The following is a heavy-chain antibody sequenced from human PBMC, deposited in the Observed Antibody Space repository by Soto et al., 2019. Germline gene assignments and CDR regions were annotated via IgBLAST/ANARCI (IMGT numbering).Heavy chain of an antibody. J-gene: IGHJ4*02. Sequence: PGGSLRLSCAASGFTCNTYWMHWVRQAPGKGLVWVSRINSDGSSTFYADSVKGRFTISRDNAKNTLYLQMNSLRAEDTAVYYCASSLLTPFDYWGQGTLVTVSS. CDR2: INSDGSST. CDR1: GFTCNTYW. V-gene: IGHV3-74*01. D-gene: IGHD7-27*01. CDR3: ASSLLTPFDY.